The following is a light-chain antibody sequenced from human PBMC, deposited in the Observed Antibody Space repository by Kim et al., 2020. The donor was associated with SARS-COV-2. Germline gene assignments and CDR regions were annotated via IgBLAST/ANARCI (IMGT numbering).Light chain of an antibody. CDR1: QSVSGIY. Sequence: EIVLTQSPGTLSLSPGERATLSCRASQSVSGIYLAWYQQKPGQAPRLLIYGASSRATGIPDRFSGSGSGTDFTLTINRLEPEDFAVYYCQQYGSSPWTFGQGTKVDIK. J-gene: IGKJ1*01. CDR2: GAS. CDR3: QQYGSSPWT. V-gene: IGKV3-20*01.